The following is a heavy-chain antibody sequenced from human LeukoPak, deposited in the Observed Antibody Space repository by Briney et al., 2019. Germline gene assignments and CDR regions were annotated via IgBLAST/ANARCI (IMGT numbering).Heavy chain of an antibody. D-gene: IGHD3-22*01. CDR2: ISSNSSTI. V-gene: IGHV3-48*04. J-gene: IGHJ4*02. CDR3: TRAPKLGGYFSVDY. Sequence: GGSLRLSCAASGFTFNSYSMNWVRQAPGKGLEWVSYISSNSSTIYYADSVKGRFNISRDNGKNSLYLQMDNLRVEDTAVYYCTRAPKLGGYFSVDYWGQGTLVT. CDR1: GFTFNSYS.